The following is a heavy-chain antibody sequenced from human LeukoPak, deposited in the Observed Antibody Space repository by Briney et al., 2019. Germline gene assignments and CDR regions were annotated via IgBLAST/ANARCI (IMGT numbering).Heavy chain of an antibody. CDR2: MYPANSDT. D-gene: IGHD3-16*01. CDR1: GYSFTSYW. CDR3: ATTRGGNYHWDY. J-gene: IGHJ4*02. V-gene: IGHV5-51*01. Sequence: GESLKISCKGSGYSFTSYWIGWVRQMPGKGLEWMGIMYPANSDTTYKPSFQGQVTMSADRSISTAYLQWSSLKASDTAIYYCATTRGGNYHWDYWGQGTLVTVSS.